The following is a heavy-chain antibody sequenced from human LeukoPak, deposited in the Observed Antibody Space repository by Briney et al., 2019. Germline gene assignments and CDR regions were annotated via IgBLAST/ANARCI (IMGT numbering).Heavy chain of an antibody. D-gene: IGHD3-10*01. J-gene: IGHJ6*03. CDR2: IIPIFGTA. CDR1: GGTFSSYA. CDR3: ARGKGEYYYYMDV. Sequence: SVKVSFKASGGTFSSYAISWVRQAPGQGLEWMGGIIPIFGTANYAQKFQGRVTITTDESTSTAYMELSSLRSEDTAVYYCARGKGEYYYYMDVWGKGTTVTVSS. V-gene: IGHV1-69*05.